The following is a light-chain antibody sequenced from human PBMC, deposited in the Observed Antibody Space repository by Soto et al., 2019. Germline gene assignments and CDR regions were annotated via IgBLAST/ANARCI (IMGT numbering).Light chain of an antibody. Sequence: DIQMTQSPSSLSASVEDRVTITCRASQSISNSLNWYQQKPGKAPKLLIYAASSLQSGVPARFSRSGSGTDFTLTISSLQPEDFATYYCQQTYSIPYTFGQGTNLEIK. CDR1: QSISNS. CDR3: QQTYSIPYT. CDR2: AAS. J-gene: IGKJ2*01. V-gene: IGKV1-39*01.